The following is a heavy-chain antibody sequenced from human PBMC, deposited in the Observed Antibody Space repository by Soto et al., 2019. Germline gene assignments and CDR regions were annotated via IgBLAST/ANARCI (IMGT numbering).Heavy chain of an antibody. V-gene: IGHV4-34*01. J-gene: IGHJ4*02. D-gene: IGHD4-17*01. CDR2: INHSVST. CDR1: GGSFSGYY. Sequence: QVQLQQWGAGLLKPSETLSLTCAVYGGSFSGYYWSWIRQPPGKGLEWIGEINHSVSTNYNPSLKSRVTISVDTSKNQFSLKLSSVTAADTAVYYCARGTTVTTYYFDYWGQGTLVTVSS. CDR3: ARGTTVTTYYFDY.